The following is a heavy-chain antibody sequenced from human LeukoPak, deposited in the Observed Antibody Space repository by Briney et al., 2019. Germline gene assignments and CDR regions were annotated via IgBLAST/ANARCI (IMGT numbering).Heavy chain of an antibody. CDR3: ARNNGMDV. V-gene: IGHV3-7*03. CDR2: VNRDGSET. CDR1: GFTFKNYW. J-gene: IGHJ6*02. Sequence: GGSLRLSCAASGFTFKNYWMTWVRQVPGRGPEWVANVNRDGSETYYLDSVKGRFTISKDNAKNSLYLQMNSLRAEDTALYHCARNNGMDVWGQGTTVIVSS.